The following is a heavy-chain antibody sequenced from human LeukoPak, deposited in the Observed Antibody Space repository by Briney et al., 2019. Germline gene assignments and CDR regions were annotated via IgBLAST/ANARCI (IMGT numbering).Heavy chain of an antibody. Sequence: PSETLSLTCTVSGGSISSSSYYWGWIRQPPGKGLEWIGSIYYSGSTYYNPSLKSRVTISVDTSKNQFSLKLSSVTAADTAVYYCARVRGYSYGHSDYWGQGTLVTVSS. V-gene: IGHV4-39*07. CDR2: IYYSGST. CDR1: GGSISSSSYY. D-gene: IGHD5-18*01. CDR3: ARVRGYSYGHSDY. J-gene: IGHJ4*02.